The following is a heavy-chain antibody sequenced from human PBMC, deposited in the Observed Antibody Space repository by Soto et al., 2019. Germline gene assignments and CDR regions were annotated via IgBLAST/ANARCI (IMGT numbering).Heavy chain of an antibody. CDR1: GFTFSSYA. CDR2: ISYDGSNK. Sequence: GGSLRLSCAASGFTFSSYAMHWVRQAPGKGLEWVAVISYDGSNKYYADSVKGRFTISRDNSKNTLYLQMNSLRAEDTAVYYCARDLGTSDTAMGHEFGYYYGMDVWGQGTTVTVSS. V-gene: IGHV3-30-3*01. J-gene: IGHJ6*02. D-gene: IGHD5-18*01. CDR3: ARDLGTSDTAMGHEFGYYYGMDV.